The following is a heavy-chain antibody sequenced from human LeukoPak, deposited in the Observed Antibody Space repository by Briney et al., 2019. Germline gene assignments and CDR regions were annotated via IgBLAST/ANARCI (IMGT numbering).Heavy chain of an antibody. Sequence: GASVKVSCKASGYTFTSYDINWVRQATGQGLEWMGWMNPNSGNTAYAQKFQGRVTITRNTSISTAYMELSSLRAEDTAVYYCAKNPDHLSFDYWGQGTLVTVSS. D-gene: IGHD1-14*01. CDR1: GYTFTSYD. CDR2: MNPNSGNT. V-gene: IGHV1-8*03. J-gene: IGHJ4*02. CDR3: AKNPDHLSFDY.